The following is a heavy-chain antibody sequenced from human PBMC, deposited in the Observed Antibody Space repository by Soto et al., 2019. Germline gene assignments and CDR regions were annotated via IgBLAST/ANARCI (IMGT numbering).Heavy chain of an antibody. CDR2: ISYDGSNK. CDR3: ARGVLDFWSGYWYYFDY. V-gene: IGHV3-30-3*01. Sequence: GGSLRLSCAASGFTFSSYAMHWVRQAPGKGLEWVAVISYDGSNKYYADSVKGRFTISRDNSKNTLYLQMNSLRAEDTAVYYCARGVLDFWSGYWYYFDYWGQGTLVTVSS. D-gene: IGHD3-3*01. J-gene: IGHJ4*02. CDR1: GFTFSSYA.